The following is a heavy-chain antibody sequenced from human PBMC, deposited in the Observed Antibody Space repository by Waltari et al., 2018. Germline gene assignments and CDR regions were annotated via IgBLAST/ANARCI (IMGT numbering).Heavy chain of an antibody. D-gene: IGHD5-12*01. V-gene: IGHV4-30-4*01. Sequence: QVQLQESGPGLVKPSQTLSLTCTVSGGSISSGDYYWSWIRQPPGKGLEWIGYIYYSGSTYYNPSLKSRVTISVDTSKNQFSLKLSSVTAADTAVYYCARAGERLRYYYYGMDVWGQGTTVTVSS. CDR2: IYYSGST. CDR1: GGSISSGDYY. CDR3: ARAGERLRYYYYGMDV. J-gene: IGHJ6*02.